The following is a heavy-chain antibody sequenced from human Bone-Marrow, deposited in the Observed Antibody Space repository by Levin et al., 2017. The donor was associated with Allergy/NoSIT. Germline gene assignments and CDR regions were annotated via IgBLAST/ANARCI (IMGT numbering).Heavy chain of an antibody. V-gene: IGHV3-53*01. CDR3: TGGPSGVRG. CDR2: IYSVGTT. Sequence: RPGGSLRLSCAVSGFTVSNNYMSWVRQAPGAGLEWVSLIYSVGTTYYADSVKGRFTISRDNSRNTLYLQMNSLRAEDTAVYYCTGGPSGVRGWGQGTLVTVSS. CDR1: GFTVSNNY. J-gene: IGHJ4*02. D-gene: IGHD3-16*01.